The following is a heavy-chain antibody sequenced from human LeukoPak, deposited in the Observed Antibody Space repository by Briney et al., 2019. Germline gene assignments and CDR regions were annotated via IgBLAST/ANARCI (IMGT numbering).Heavy chain of an antibody. D-gene: IGHD6-13*01. CDR2: TNPNTGGT. CDR3: ARVGGSWYLRLGS. CDR1: GYTFTNYF. J-gene: IGHJ4*02. V-gene: IGHV1-2*02. Sequence: ASVKVSCKASGYTFTNYFMHWVRQAPGQGLEWMGWTNPNTGGTSYAQKFQGRVTMTRDTSISTVYMELSSLRSDDTAIYFCARVGGSWYLRLGSWGQGTLVTVSS.